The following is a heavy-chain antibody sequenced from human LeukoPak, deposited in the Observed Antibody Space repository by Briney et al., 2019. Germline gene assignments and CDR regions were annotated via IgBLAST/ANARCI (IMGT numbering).Heavy chain of an antibody. CDR2: ISNSGST. D-gene: IGHD3-22*01. CDR1: GGSVISGTYF. J-gene: IGHJ4*02. Sequence: SETLSLTCTVSGGSVISGTYFWTWIRQPPGKGLEWIGFISNSGSTNYNPSLKSRVTISRDTSKNRFSLKLNSVTAADSAVYFCARSPSGYRFDYWGQGALVTVSS. V-gene: IGHV4-61*01. CDR3: ARSPSGYRFDY.